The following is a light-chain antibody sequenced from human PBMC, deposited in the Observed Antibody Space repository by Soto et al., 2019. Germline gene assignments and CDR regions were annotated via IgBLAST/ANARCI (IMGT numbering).Light chain of an antibody. Sequence: HSVLTQPASVSGSPGQSITISCTGTSSDVGSYNLVSWYQQHPGKAPKLMIFEGSKRPSGLSNRFSGSKSGNTASLTISGLQAEDEADYYCCSYAGSSTLVFGGGTKVTVL. J-gene: IGLJ3*02. CDR1: SSDVGSYNL. CDR3: CSYAGSSTLV. CDR2: EGS. V-gene: IGLV2-23*01.